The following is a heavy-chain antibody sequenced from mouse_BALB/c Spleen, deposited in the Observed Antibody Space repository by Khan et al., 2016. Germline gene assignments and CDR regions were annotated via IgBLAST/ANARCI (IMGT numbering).Heavy chain of an antibody. CDR3: ATAGYYGYLAY. CDR1: GFDFSRYW. J-gene: IGHJ3*01. D-gene: IGHD1-1*01. CDR2: INPDSSTI. Sequence: EVKLLESGGGLVQPGGSLKLSCAAAGFDFSRYWMSWVRQAPGKGLEWIGEINPDSSTINYTPSLKDKFIISRDNAKNTLYLQMSKVRSEVTALXYCATAGYYGYLAYWGQGTLVTVSA. V-gene: IGHV4-1*02.